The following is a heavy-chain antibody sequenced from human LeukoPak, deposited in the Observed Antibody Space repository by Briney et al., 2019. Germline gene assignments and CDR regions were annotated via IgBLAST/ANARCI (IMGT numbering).Heavy chain of an antibody. CDR2: IDYSGST. V-gene: IGHV4-59*13. Sequence: SETLSLTCTVSGGSISSYYWSWIRQPPGKGLEWIGYIDYSGSTNYNPSLKSRVTISVDTSKNQFSLRLTSVTAADTAVYFCARFRRYPAGWFDPWGQGTLVTVSS. CDR1: GGSISSYY. J-gene: IGHJ5*02. CDR3: ARFRRYPAGWFDP. D-gene: IGHD3-10*01.